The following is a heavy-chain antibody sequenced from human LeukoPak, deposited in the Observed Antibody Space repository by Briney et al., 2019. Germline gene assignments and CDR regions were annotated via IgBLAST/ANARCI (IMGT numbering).Heavy chain of an antibody. Sequence: PSETLSLTCTISGASISSHYWSWIRQPPGKGLEWIGYIYYSGSTNYNPSLKSRVTISVDTSKNQFSLKLSSVTAADTAVYYCARLTTVTTGIDYWGQGTLVTVSS. J-gene: IGHJ4*02. CDR1: GASISSHY. CDR3: ARLTTVTTGIDY. V-gene: IGHV4-59*11. CDR2: IYYSGST. D-gene: IGHD4-17*01.